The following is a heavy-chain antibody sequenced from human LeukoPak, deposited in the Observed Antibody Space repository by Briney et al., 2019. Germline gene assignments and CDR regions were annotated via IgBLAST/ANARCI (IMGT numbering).Heavy chain of an antibody. CDR3: ARTVVLRFLEWQPVEFDY. J-gene: IGHJ4*02. Sequence: SETLSLTCTVSGGSISSSSYYWGWIRQPPGKGLEWIGSIYYSGSTNYNPSLKSRVTISVDTSKNQFSLKLSSVTAADTAVYYCARTVVLRFLEWQPVEFDYWGQGTLVTVSS. CDR2: IYYSGST. CDR1: GGSISSSSYY. D-gene: IGHD3-3*01. V-gene: IGHV4-39*07.